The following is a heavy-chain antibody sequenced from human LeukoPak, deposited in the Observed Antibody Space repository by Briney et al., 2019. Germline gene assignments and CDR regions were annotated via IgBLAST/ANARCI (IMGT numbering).Heavy chain of an antibody. V-gene: IGHV3-48*03. CDR2: ISSSGSTI. Sequence: GGSLRLSCAASGLTLSSYEMNWVRQAPGKGLEWVSYISSSGSTIYYADSVKGRFTISRDNAKNSLYLQMNSLRAEETAVYYCARDRYCSGGSCYPFDYWGQGTLVTVSS. CDR1: GLTLSSYE. J-gene: IGHJ4*02. D-gene: IGHD2-15*01. CDR3: ARDRYCSGGSCYPFDY.